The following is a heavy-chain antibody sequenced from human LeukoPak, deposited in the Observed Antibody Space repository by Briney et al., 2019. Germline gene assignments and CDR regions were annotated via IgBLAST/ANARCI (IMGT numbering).Heavy chain of an antibody. CDR1: GDSINSASYY. J-gene: IGHJ5*02. CDR3: ARETVTTLSVRINWFDP. V-gene: IGHV4-39*07. CDR2: IYYRGSP. Sequence: SETLSLTCTISGDSINSASYYWGWIRQPPGKGLEWIGSIYYRGSPYYNPSLKRRVTISVETSKTQFSLKLTSVTAADKAIYYCARETVTTLSVRINWFDPWGQGTLVTVSS. D-gene: IGHD4-17*01.